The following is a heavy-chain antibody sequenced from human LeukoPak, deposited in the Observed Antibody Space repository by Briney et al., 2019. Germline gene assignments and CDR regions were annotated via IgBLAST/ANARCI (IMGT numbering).Heavy chain of an antibody. D-gene: IGHD6-19*01. CDR1: GYSISSGYY. Sequence: PSETLSLTCTVSGYSISSGYYWGWIRQPPGKGLEWIGSIYHSGSTYYNPSLKSRVTISVDTSKNQFSLKLSSVTAADTAVYYCARVGVRWLRRKYYFDYWGQGTLVTVSS. CDR2: IYHSGST. V-gene: IGHV4-38-2*02. CDR3: ARVGVRWLRRKYYFDY. J-gene: IGHJ4*02.